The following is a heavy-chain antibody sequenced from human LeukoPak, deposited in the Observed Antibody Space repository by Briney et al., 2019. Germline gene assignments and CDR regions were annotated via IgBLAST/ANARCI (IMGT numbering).Heavy chain of an antibody. Sequence: GGSLRLSCAASGFTFSKYAMSWIRQAPGKGLEWVSAFSGSGGNTYYADSVKGRFAISRDNSKNTLFLQVNSLRAEDSAVYYCAIDLGVVVPAAVQGWFDPWGQGTLVTVSS. CDR2: FSGSGGNT. CDR1: GFTFSKYA. CDR3: AIDLGVVVPAAVQGWFDP. J-gene: IGHJ5*02. D-gene: IGHD2-2*02. V-gene: IGHV3-23*01.